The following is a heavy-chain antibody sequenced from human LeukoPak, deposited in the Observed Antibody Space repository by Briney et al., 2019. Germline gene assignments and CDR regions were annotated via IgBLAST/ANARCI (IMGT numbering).Heavy chain of an antibody. Sequence: ASVKVSCKASGYTFATYGISWVRQAPGQGLEWMGWISAYNGNTNYAQKYQGRVTMTTDTSTTTAYMELRSLTSDDTAVYYCARDGARISMLRGGLDYWGQGTPVTVSS. CDR3: ARDGARISMLRGGLDY. D-gene: IGHD2-8*01. J-gene: IGHJ4*02. CDR1: GYTFATYG. V-gene: IGHV1-18*04. CDR2: ISAYNGNT.